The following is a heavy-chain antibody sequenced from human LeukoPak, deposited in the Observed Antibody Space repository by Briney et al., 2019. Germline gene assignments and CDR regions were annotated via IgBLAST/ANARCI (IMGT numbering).Heavy chain of an antibody. CDR2: IYTSGST. V-gene: IGHV4-61*02. Sequence: PSETLSLTCTVSGGSISSSSYYWSWIRQPAGKGLEWIVRIYTSGSTNYNPSLKSRVTMSVDTSKNQFSLKLSSVTAADTAVYYCARERGEMGDNPPYYFDYWGQGTLVTVSS. J-gene: IGHJ4*02. D-gene: IGHD5-24*01. CDR1: GGSISSSSYY. CDR3: ARERGEMGDNPPYYFDY.